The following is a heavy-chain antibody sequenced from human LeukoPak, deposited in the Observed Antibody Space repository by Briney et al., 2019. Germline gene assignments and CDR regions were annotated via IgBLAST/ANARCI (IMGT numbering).Heavy chain of an antibody. J-gene: IGHJ3*02. Sequence: SETLSLTCAVSGYSISSGYYWGWIRQPPGKGREWIGSIHHSGSTYHNPSLKRRVTISLDTSKNQFSLKLSSVTAADTAVYYCARIVTGSDAFDIWGQGTRVTVSS. V-gene: IGHV4-38-2*01. CDR3: ARIVTGSDAFDI. CDR2: IHHSGST. CDR1: GYSISSGYY. D-gene: IGHD3-10*01.